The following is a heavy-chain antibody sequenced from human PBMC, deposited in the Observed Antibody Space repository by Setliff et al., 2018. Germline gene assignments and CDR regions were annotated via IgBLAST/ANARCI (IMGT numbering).Heavy chain of an antibody. D-gene: IGHD2-15*01. V-gene: IGHV1-69*05. CDR1: GGTFSNIG. J-gene: IGHJ6*03. CDR3: AREKVVVVSATSYHYYMDV. Sequence: ASVKVSCKASGGTFSNIGISWVRQAPGQGLEWMGGIIPLFGTANYAQEFQGRVTITTDESTNTAYMELSSLRSEDTAMYYCAREKVVVVSATSYHYYMDVWGKGTTVTVSS. CDR2: IIPLFGTA.